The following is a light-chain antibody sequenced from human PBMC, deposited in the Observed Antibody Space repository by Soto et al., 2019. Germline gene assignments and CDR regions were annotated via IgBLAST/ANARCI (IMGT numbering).Light chain of an antibody. CDR2: EVS. V-gene: IGLV2-14*01. Sequence: QAVVTQPASVSGSPGQSITISCTGTSSDVGGYNYVSWYQQHPGKAPKVMIYEVSHRPSGVSDRFSGSKSGNTASLTISGLQAEDEADYYCRSYTTSSTLVVFGGGTKLTVL. CDR1: SSDVGGYNY. CDR3: RSYTTSSTLVV. J-gene: IGLJ2*01.